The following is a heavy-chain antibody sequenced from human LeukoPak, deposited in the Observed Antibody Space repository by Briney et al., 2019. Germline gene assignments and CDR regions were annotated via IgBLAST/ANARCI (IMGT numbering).Heavy chain of an antibody. Sequence: PSETLSLTCTVSVGSISDFGFYWGRIRQPPGKGLECIGRVHTNGNTNFNPSLKGRVAMSLDTSKNQLSLKLTSVTAADTAVHYCARWRSSGWGFEYWGPGTLVTVSS. V-gene: IGHV4-61*05. D-gene: IGHD6-19*01. J-gene: IGHJ4*02. CDR1: VGSISDFGFY. CDR2: VHTNGNT. CDR3: ARWRSSGWGFEY.